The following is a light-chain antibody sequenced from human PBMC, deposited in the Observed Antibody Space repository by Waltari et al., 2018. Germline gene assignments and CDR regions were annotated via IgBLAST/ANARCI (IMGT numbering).Light chain of an antibody. CDR1: SSDFRNYNL. V-gene: IGLV2-23*01. CDR3: CSYAGVSTWV. J-gene: IGLJ3*02. Sequence: QSALTQPASVSGSPGQSITISCTGISSDFRNYNLFSWYQQHPGEAPKLIIYEDIKRHSGVCNRFSGSKSGDTASLTISGLQAEDESDYYCCSYAGVSTWVFGGGTKVTVL. CDR2: EDI.